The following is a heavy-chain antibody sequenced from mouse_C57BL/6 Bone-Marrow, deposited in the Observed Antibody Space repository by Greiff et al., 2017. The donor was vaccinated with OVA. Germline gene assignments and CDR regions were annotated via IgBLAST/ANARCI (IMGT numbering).Heavy chain of an antibody. CDR2: IYPRSGNN. D-gene: IGHD6-1*01. CDR3: ARNNAYAY. V-gene: IGHV1-81*01. J-gene: IGHJ3*01. Sequence: QVQLQQSGAELARPGASVKLSCKASGYTFTSYGISWVKQRTGQGLEWIGEIYPRSGNNYYNEKFKGKATLTADKSSSTAYMELRSLNSEDSAVYFCARNNAYAYWGKGTLVTVAA. CDR1: GYTFTSYG.